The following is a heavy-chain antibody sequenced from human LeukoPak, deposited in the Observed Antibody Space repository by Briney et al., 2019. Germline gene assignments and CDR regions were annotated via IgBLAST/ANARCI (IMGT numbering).Heavy chain of an antibody. CDR3: ASSYDSSGYFAEYFQH. V-gene: IGHV1-2*02. D-gene: IGHD3-22*01. Sequence: ASVKVSCKASGYTFTGYYMHWVRQAPGQGLEWMGWINPNSGGTNYAQKLQGRVTMTTDTSTSTAYMELRSLRSDDTAVYYCASSYDSSGYFAEYFQHWGQGTLVTVSS. CDR1: GYTFTGYY. J-gene: IGHJ1*01. CDR2: INPNSGGT.